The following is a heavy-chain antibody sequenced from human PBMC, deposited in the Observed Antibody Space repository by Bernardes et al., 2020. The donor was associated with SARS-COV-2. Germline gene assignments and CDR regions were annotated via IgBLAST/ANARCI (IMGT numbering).Heavy chain of an antibody. V-gene: IGHV3-73*01. D-gene: IGHD4-17*01. CDR2: IRSKPKGNAT. CDR3: TGDYLY. CDR1: GVNFTGSA. Sequence: GGSLRLSCAASGVNFTGSAMQWVRQPSGKGLEWIGRIRSKPKGNATTYAESLTGRFVISRDDSRNTAYLQIHSLKIEDTAVYYCTGDYLYWDQGTLVSVPS. J-gene: IGHJ4*02.